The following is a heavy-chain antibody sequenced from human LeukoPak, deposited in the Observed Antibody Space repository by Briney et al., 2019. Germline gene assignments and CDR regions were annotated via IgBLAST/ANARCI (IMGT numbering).Heavy chain of an antibody. CDR3: ARDGCSGGSCYFLNYYYYYMDV. Sequence: ASVKVSCKASGYTFTSYGISWVRQAPGQGLEWMGWINPNSGGTNYAQKFQGRVTMTRDTSISTAYMELSRLRSDDTAVYYCARDGCSGGSCYFLNYYYYYMDVWGKGTTVTVSS. CDR2: INPNSGGT. CDR1: GYTFTSYG. D-gene: IGHD2-15*01. V-gene: IGHV1-2*02. J-gene: IGHJ6*03.